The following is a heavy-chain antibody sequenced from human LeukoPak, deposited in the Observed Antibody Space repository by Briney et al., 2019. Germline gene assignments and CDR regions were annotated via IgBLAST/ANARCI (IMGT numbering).Heavy chain of an antibody. CDR1: GGSISSGDYY. Sequence: SQTLSLTCTVSGGSISSGDYYWSWIRQPPGKGLEWIGYIYYSGSTYYNPSLKSRVTISVDTSKNQFSLKLSSVTAADTAVYYCASRRGLGVYYYGSGTRGAFDIWGQGTMVTVSS. CDR2: IYYSGST. J-gene: IGHJ3*02. CDR3: ASRRGLGVYYYGSGTRGAFDI. D-gene: IGHD3-10*01. V-gene: IGHV4-30-4*01.